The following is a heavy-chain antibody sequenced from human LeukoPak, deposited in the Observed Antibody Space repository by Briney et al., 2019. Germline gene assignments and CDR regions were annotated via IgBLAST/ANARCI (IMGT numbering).Heavy chain of an antibody. CDR3: ARRPDSSSWYEEAYFDY. CDR2: IYYSGST. V-gene: IGHV4-59*08. CDR1: GGSISSYY. Sequence: SETLSLTCTVSGGSISSYYWSWIRQPPGKGLEWIGYIYYSGSTNYNPSLKSRVTISVDTSKNQFSLKLSSVTAADTAVYYCARRPDSSSWYEEAYFDYWGQGTLVTVSS. D-gene: IGHD6-13*01. J-gene: IGHJ4*02.